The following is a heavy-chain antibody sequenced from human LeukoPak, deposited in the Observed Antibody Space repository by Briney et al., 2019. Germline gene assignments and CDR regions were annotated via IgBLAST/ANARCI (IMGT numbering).Heavy chain of an antibody. V-gene: IGHV1-69*05. CDR1: GGTFSSYA. Sequence: SVKVSCKASGGTFSSYAISWVRQAPGQGLEWMGGIIPIFGTANYAQKFQGRVTITTDESTSTAYMELSSLRSEDTAVYYCAVGTYGSGSLYPDYWGQGTLVTVSS. CDR2: IIPIFGTA. J-gene: IGHJ4*02. CDR3: AVGTYGSGSLYPDY. D-gene: IGHD3-10*01.